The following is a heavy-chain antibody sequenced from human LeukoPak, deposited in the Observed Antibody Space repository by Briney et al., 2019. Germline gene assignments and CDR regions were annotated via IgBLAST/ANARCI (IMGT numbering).Heavy chain of an antibody. CDR1: GGSISSYY. V-gene: IGHV4-59*01. Sequence: PSETLSLTCSVSGGSISSYYWSWIRQPPGKGLEWIGYIYYSGSTNYNPSLKSRVTISVDTSKNQFSLKLSSVTAADTAVYYCARDNDLTFWSGYYTGSWFDPWGQGTLVTVSS. J-gene: IGHJ5*02. D-gene: IGHD3-3*01. CDR2: IYYSGST. CDR3: ARDNDLTFWSGYYTGSWFDP.